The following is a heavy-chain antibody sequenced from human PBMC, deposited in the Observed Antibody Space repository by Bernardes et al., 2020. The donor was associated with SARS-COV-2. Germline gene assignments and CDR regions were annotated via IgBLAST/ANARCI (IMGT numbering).Heavy chain of an antibody. CDR2: INHSGST. V-gene: IGHV4-34*01. J-gene: IGHJ5*02. Sequence: SETLSLTCAVYGGSFSGYYWSWIRQPPGKGLEWIGEINHSGSTNYNPSLKSRVTISVDTSKNQFSLKLSSVTAADTAVYYCARDSHIVVVTATNWFDPWGQGTLVTVSS. CDR3: ARDSHIVVVTATNWFDP. D-gene: IGHD2-21*02. CDR1: GGSFSGYY.